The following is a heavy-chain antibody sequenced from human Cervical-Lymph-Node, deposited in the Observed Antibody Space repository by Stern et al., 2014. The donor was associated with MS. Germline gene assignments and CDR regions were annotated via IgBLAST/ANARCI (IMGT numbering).Heavy chain of an antibody. V-gene: IGHV2-26*01. Sequence: QINLKESGPVLVKPIETLTLTCTVSGFSLSHVRMGVSWIRQPPGKALEWLAHIFSKDEKSYTTSTKGRLTPSKDLSPRTGSPDMTHMDPADTATYYCARMMQHLAGDAFDIWGQGTMVSVSS. CDR3: ARMMQHLAGDAFDI. J-gene: IGHJ3*02. CDR1: GFSLSHVRMG. CDR2: IFSKDEK. D-gene: IGHD6-13*01.